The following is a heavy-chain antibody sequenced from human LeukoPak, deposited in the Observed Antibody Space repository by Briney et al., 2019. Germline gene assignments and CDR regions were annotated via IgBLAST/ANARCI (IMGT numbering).Heavy chain of an antibody. D-gene: IGHD2-2*02. CDR2: IYYSGST. J-gene: IGHJ4*02. V-gene: IGHV4-31*03. Sequence: SETLSLTCTVSGGSISSGGYYWSWIRQHPGKGLEWIGYIYYSGSTYYNPSLKSRVTISVDTSKNQFSLKLSSVTAADTAVYHCARAPVVDCSSTSCYTPGFDYWGQGTLVTVSS. CDR3: ARAPVVDCSSTSCYTPGFDY. CDR1: GGSISSGGYY.